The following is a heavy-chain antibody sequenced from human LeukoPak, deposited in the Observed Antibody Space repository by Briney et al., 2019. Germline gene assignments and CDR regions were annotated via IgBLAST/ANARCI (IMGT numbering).Heavy chain of an antibody. J-gene: IGHJ6*02. CDR2: IIPIFGTA. Sequence: GASVKVSCKASGGTFSSYAISWVRQAPGQGLEWMGGIIPIFGTANYAQKFQGRVTITADESTSTAYMELSSLRSEDTAVYYCARGKGRSSQQGYYYYYYGMGVWGQGTTVTVSS. CDR3: ARGKGRSSQQGYYYYYYGMGV. V-gene: IGHV1-69*01. D-gene: IGHD5-18*01. CDR1: GGTFSSYA.